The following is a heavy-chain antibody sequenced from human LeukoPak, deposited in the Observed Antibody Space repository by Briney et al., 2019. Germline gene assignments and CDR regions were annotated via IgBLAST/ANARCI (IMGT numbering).Heavy chain of an antibody. CDR3: ARLIAVAGTGSAFDI. Sequence: GGSLRLSCAASGFTFDDYGMSWVRQAPGKGLEWVSGINWNGGSTGYADSVKGRFTISRDNAKNSLYLQMNNLRAEDTALYYCARLIAVAGTGSAFDIWGQGTMVTVSS. CDR1: GFTFDDYG. J-gene: IGHJ3*02. CDR2: INWNGGST. D-gene: IGHD6-19*01. V-gene: IGHV3-20*04.